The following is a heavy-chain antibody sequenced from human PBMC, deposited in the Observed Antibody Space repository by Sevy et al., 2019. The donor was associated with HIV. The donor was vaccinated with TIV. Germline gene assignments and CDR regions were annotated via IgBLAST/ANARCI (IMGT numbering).Heavy chain of an antibody. D-gene: IGHD6-13*01. CDR1: GFTVSSNY. CDR3: ASGSSSWYPYYYYYYYMDV. V-gene: IGHV3-53*01. CDR2: IYSGGST. Sequence: GESLRLSCAASGFTVSSNYMSWVRQAPGKGLEWVSVIYSGGSTYYADSVKGRFTISRDNSKNTLYLQMNSLRAEDTAVYYCASGSSSWYPYYYYYYYMDVWGKGTTVTVSS. J-gene: IGHJ6*03.